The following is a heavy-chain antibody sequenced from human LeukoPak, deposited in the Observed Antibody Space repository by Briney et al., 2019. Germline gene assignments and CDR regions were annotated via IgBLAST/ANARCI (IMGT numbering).Heavy chain of an antibody. CDR3: ATRSHGGTPKNGMDV. CDR2: FDPEDGET. Sequence: ASVKVSCKVSGYTLTELSMHWVRQAPGKGLEWVGGFDPEDGETIYAQKFQGRVTMTEDTSTDTAYMELSSLRSEDTAVYYCATRSHGGTPKNGMDVWGQGTTVTVSS. V-gene: IGHV1-24*01. CDR1: GYTLTELS. D-gene: IGHD4-23*01. J-gene: IGHJ6*02.